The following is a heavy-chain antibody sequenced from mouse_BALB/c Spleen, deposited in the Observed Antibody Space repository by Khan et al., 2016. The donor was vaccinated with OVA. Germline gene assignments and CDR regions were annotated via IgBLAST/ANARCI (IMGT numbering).Heavy chain of an antibody. D-gene: IGHD2-3*01. Sequence: VQLQESGPGLVKPSQSLSLTCTVTGYSITSDYAWNWIRQFPGNKLEWMGYISSSGSTNYNPALKSRISITRDTSKNQFFLQLNSVTTEATATYYGARDGSRYTYAMDYGGQGTAVTVSS. J-gene: IGHJ4*01. CDR3: ARDGSRYTYAMDY. CDR1: GYSITSDYA. V-gene: IGHV3-2*02. CDR2: ISSSGST.